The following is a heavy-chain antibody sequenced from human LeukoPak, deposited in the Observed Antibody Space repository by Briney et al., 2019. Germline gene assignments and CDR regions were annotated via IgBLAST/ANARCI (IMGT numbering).Heavy chain of an antibody. Sequence: SETLSLTCTVSGGSISSYYWSWIRQPPGKGLEWIGYIYYSGSTNYSPSLKSRVTMSVDTSKDQFSLKLSSVIAADTAVYYCARGLYYGSGRGYFDYWGQGTLVTVSS. CDR3: ARGLYYGSGRGYFDY. D-gene: IGHD3-10*01. J-gene: IGHJ4*02. CDR2: IYYSGST. CDR1: GGSISSYY. V-gene: IGHV4-59*12.